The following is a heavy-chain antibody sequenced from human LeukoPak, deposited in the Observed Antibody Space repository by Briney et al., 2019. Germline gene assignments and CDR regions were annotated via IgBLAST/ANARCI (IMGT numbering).Heavy chain of an antibody. Sequence: GASVKVSCKASGYTVTGYYMHWVRQAPGQGLEWIGGVNPNSAGTNYAQKLHGRVTMTSDTSISTVYMELSRLGSDDTAVYYCARSGSGICYRFDYWGQGTLVSVSS. V-gene: IGHV1-2*02. D-gene: IGHD2-15*01. CDR2: VNPNSAGT. CDR1: GYTVTGYY. J-gene: IGHJ4*02. CDR3: ARSGSGICYRFDY.